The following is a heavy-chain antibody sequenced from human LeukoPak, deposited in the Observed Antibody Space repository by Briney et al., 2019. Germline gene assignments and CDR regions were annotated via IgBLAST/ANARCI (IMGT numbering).Heavy chain of an antibody. CDR1: GYTFTSYY. Sequence: ASVKVSCKASGYTFTSYYMHWVRQAPGQGLEWMGIINPSGGSTSYAQKFQGRVTMTRDTSTSTVYMELSSLRSEDTAVYYCARVPPPWVAPHYGMDVWGQGTTVTVSS. CDR3: ARVPPPWVAPHYGMDV. V-gene: IGHV1-46*01. J-gene: IGHJ6*02. CDR2: INPSGGST. D-gene: IGHD7-27*01.